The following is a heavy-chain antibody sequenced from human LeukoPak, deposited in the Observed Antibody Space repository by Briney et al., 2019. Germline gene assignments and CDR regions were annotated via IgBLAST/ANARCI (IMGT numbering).Heavy chain of an antibody. CDR3: ARDTTVGLDY. J-gene: IGHJ4*02. V-gene: IGHV4-34*01. Sequence: PSETLSLTCAVYGGSFSSYYWTWPRQPPGKALEWIGYIYLSGTPLYNPSLESRVTLSLDRSKSQFSLKLTSLTAADTAVYYCARDTTVGLDYWGQGTLVTVSS. D-gene: IGHD4-23*01. CDR1: GGSFSSYY. CDR2: IYLSGTP.